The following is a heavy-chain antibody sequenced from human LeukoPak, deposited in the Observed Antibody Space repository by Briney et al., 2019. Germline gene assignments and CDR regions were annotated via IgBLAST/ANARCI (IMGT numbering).Heavy chain of an antibody. V-gene: IGHV4-38-2*01. CDR1: GGSISSDYY. CDR3: ASRTQRHERGAFFDY. CDR2: MFYNGPT. Sequence: SETLSLTCAVSGGSISSDYYWVWIRQPPGKGLEFIGSMFYNGPTHYNPSLKSRLTMSVDTSKNQFSLTLGSVTAADTAVYYCASRTQRHERGAFFDYWGQGTLVTVSS. D-gene: IGHD1-1*01. J-gene: IGHJ4*02.